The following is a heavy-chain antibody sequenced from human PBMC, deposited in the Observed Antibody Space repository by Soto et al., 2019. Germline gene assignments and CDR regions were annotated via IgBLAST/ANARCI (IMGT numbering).Heavy chain of an antibody. V-gene: IGHV1-18*01. CDR2: ISAYNGNT. J-gene: IGHJ3*02. CDR1: GYTFTSYG. Sequence: GASVKVSCKASGYTFTSYGISWVRQAPGQGLEWMGWISAYNGNTNYAQKLQGRVTMTTDTSTSTAYMELRSLRSDDTAVYYCANYLRFLEWAPSAFDIWGQGTMVTVSS. CDR3: ANYLRFLEWAPSAFDI. D-gene: IGHD3-3*01.